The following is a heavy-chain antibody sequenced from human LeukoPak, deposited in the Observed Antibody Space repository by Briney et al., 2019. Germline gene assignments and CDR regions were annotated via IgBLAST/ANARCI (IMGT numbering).Heavy chain of an antibody. CDR1: GGSISSNDYY. J-gene: IGHJ6*03. CDR2: IYYSGST. Sequence: SETLSLTCTVSGGSISSNDYYWGWIRQPPGKGLEWIGSIYYSGSTYYNPSLKSRVTISVDTSKNQFSLKLSSVTAADTAVYYCARELRDGYNWNGKNHYYYYYMDVWGKGTTVTVSS. D-gene: IGHD5-24*01. V-gene: IGHV4-39*07. CDR3: ARELRDGYNWNGKNHYYYYYMDV.